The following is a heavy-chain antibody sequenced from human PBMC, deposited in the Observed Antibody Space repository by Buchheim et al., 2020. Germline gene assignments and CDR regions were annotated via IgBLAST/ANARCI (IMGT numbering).Heavy chain of an antibody. CDR3: ARDLFARIAARPGGMDV. CDR2: ISYDGSNK. CDR1: GFTFSSYA. Sequence: QVQLVESGGGVVQPGRSLRLSCAASGFTFSSYAMYWVRQAPGKGLEWVAYISYDGSNKYYADSVKGRFTISRDNSKNTLYLQMNSLRAEDTAVYYCARDLFARIAARPGGMDVWGQGTT. D-gene: IGHD6-6*01. J-gene: IGHJ6*02. V-gene: IGHV3-30-3*01.